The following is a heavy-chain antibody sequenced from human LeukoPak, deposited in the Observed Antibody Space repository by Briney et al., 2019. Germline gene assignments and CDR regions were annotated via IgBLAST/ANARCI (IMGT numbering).Heavy chain of an antibody. V-gene: IGHV5-51*01. CDR1: GYSFTSYW. J-gene: IGHJ6*03. CDR3: ASHSSSYYYYYYMDV. D-gene: IGHD6-6*01. Sequence: GESLKISCKGSGYSFTSYWIGWVRQMPGKSLEWMGIIYPGDSDTRYSPSFEGQGTLSADKSISTAYLQWSSPKASDTAMYYCASHSSSYYYYYYMDVWGKGPTVTVSS. CDR2: IYPGDSDT.